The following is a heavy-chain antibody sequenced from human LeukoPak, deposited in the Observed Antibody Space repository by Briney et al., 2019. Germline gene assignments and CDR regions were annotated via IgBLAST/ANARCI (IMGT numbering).Heavy chain of an antibody. CDR2: IIPIFGTA. D-gene: IGHD2-2*01. CDR3: ARAQGDYQLRHTFDY. J-gene: IGHJ4*02. CDR1: GGTFSSYA. V-gene: IGHV1-69*13. Sequence: SVKVSCKASGGTFSSYAISWVRQAPGQGLEWMGGIIPIFGTAHYAQKFQGRVTITADESTSTAYMELSSLRSEDTAVYYCARAQGDYQLRHTFDYWGQGTLVAVSS.